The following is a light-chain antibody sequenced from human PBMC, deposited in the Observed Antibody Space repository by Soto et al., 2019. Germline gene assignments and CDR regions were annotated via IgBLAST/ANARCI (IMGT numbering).Light chain of an antibody. CDR3: QQYNSYYT. Sequence: DIQMTQSPSTLSASVGDRVTITCRASQSISSWLAWYQQKPGKAPKLLIYDASSLESGVPSRFSGSGSGTEFTLSISSLQPDDFATNYCQQYNSYYTFGQGTKLPIK. CDR2: DAS. J-gene: IGKJ2*01. CDR1: QSISSW. V-gene: IGKV1-5*01.